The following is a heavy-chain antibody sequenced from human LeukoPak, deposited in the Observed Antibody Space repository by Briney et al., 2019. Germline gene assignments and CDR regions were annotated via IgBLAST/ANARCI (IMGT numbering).Heavy chain of an antibody. Sequence: QPGGSLRLSCGVSGFTVSSKYMTWVRQAPGKGLEWVSVIYRDGNAYYADSVKGRLTISRHSSKNTLYLQMNSLRAEDTAVYYCAGEGELERQGFDYWGQGTLVTASS. V-gene: IGHV3-66*01. J-gene: IGHJ4*02. CDR2: IYRDGNA. CDR3: AGEGELERQGFDY. CDR1: GFTVSSKY. D-gene: IGHD1-1*01.